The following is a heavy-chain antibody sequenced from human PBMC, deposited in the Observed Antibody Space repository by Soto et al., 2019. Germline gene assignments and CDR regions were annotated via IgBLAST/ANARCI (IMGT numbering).Heavy chain of an antibody. J-gene: IGHJ3*02. V-gene: IGHV1-69*18. D-gene: IGHD4-17*01. CDR2: INPIFDTA. CDR3: ASVYGDNSCGAFDI. CDR1: GGTFSSYA. Sequence: QVQLVQSGAEVKTPGSSVKVSCKASGGTFSSYAITWVRQAPGQGLDWMGRINPIFDTANYAQKFQVRVTITADESTSTGYMELSSLRTEDTVVYYCASVYGDNSCGAFDIWGQGTMVTVAS.